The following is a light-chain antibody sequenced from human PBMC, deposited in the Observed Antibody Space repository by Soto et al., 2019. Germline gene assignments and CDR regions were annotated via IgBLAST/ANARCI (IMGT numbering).Light chain of an antibody. V-gene: IGKV1-33*01. CDR1: QDISNY. Sequence: DLQMPQSPSSLSASVGDRVTITCQASQDISNYLNWYQQKPGKAPKLLIYDASNMETGVPSRFSGSGSVTDFTFTISSLQPEDIATYYCQQYDNLPWTFGQGTKVEIK. J-gene: IGKJ1*01. CDR2: DAS. CDR3: QQYDNLPWT.